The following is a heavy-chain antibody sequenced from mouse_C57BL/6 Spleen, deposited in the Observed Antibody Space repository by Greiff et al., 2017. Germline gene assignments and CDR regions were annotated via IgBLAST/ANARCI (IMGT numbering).Heavy chain of an antibody. V-gene: IGHV1-80*01. CDR1: GYAFSSYW. Sequence: QVQLQQSGAELVKPGASVKISCKASGYAFSSYWMNWVKQRPGKGLEWIGQIYPGDGDTNYNGKFKGKATLTADKSSSTAYMQLSSLTSEDAAVYFWARADYYGSSDWYCDVWGTGTTVTVSS. J-gene: IGHJ1*03. CDR3: ARADYYGSSDWYCDV. D-gene: IGHD1-1*01. CDR2: IYPGDGDT.